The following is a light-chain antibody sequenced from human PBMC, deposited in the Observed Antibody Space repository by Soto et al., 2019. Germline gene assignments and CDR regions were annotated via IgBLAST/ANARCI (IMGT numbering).Light chain of an antibody. Sequence: DIQITQSPSTVSASVGDRVTITCRASQSISSWLAWYQQKPGKAPKLLIYKASTLESGVPSNFSGSGSGTEFTLTISSLQPEDFATYYCQQYNSYPWTFGQGTKL. CDR1: QSISSW. CDR3: QQYNSYPWT. V-gene: IGKV1-5*03. CDR2: KAS. J-gene: IGKJ1*01.